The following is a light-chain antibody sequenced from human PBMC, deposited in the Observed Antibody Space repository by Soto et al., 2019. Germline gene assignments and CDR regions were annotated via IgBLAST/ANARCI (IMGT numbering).Light chain of an antibody. CDR1: QSISNY. CDR2: GAS. V-gene: IGKV3-20*01. CDR3: QQYGSSRSIT. Sequence: EIVLTQSPVTLSLSPGQGAALSFRASQSISNYLAWYQQKPGQAPRFLIYGASSRATGIPDRFSGSGSGTDFTLTISRLEPEDFAMYYCQQYGSSRSITFGQGTRLEIK. J-gene: IGKJ5*01.